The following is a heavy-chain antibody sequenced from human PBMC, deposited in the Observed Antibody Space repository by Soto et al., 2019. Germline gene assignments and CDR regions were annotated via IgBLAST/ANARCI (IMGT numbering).Heavy chain of an antibody. V-gene: IGHV1-3*01. D-gene: IGHD2-2*01. CDR2: INAGNGNT. Sequence: QVQLVQSGAEVKKPGASVKVSCKTSGYTLTNYALHWARQAPGQRLEWMGWINAGNGNTKYSQKFQGRVTITSDTSASKAYMEVSGLRSEDTAVYYCARVDCSSSNCYFNGSDVWGQGTTGTVSS. CDR3: ARVDCSSSNCYFNGSDV. CDR1: GYTLTNYA. J-gene: IGHJ6*02.